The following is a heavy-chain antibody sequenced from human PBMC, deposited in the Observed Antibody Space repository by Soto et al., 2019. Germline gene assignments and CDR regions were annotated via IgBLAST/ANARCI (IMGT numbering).Heavy chain of an antibody. CDR3: ARGVGPYYYYGMDV. CDR2: IWYDGSNK. Sequence: SLRLSCAASGFTFSSYGMHWVRQAPGKGLEWVAVIWYDGSNKYYADSVKGRFTISRDNSKNTLYLQMNSLRAEDTAVYYCARGVGPYYYYGMDVWGQGTTVTVSS. V-gene: IGHV3-33*01. CDR1: GFTFSSYG. J-gene: IGHJ6*02.